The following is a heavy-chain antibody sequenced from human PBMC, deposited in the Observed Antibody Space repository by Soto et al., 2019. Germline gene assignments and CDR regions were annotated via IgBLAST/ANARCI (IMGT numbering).Heavy chain of an antibody. CDR3: ALRAGPL. CDR1: GFTFSTYS. Sequence: GGSLRLSCAASGFTFSTYSMNWVRQAPGKGLEWISYISSSNTIYYADSVKGRFTISRDNAKNSLYLQMNSLRAEDTAVYYCALRAGPLGGQGTLVTVS. CDR2: ISSSNTI. J-gene: IGHJ4*02. D-gene: IGHD6-13*01. V-gene: IGHV3-48*01.